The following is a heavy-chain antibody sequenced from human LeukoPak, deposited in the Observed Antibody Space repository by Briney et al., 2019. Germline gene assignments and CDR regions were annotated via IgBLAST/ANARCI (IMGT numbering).Heavy chain of an antibody. CDR2: MNPNSGNT. J-gene: IGHJ4*02. D-gene: IGHD3-3*01. V-gene: IGHV1-8*03. CDR3: ARALNVLRFLEWLSSPYYFDY. CDR1: GYTFTSYD. Sequence: ASVKVSCKASGYTFTSYDINWVRQATGQGLEWMGWMNPNSGNTGYAQKFQGRVTITRNTSISTAYMELSSLRSEDTAVYYCARALNVLRFLEWLSSPYYFDYWGQGTLVTVSS.